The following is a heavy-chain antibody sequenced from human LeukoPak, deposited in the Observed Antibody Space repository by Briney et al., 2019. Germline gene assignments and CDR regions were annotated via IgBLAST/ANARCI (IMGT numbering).Heavy chain of an antibody. CDR1: GFSFSDFS. D-gene: IGHD6-13*01. J-gene: IGHJ4*02. CDR2: ISTRSTYI. V-gene: IGHV3-21*01. CDR3: ATSAAGPDY. Sequence: PGGSLRLSCAASGFSFSDFSMNWVRQAPGKELEWVSSISTRSTYIYYADSVKGRFTISRDNGKNSLYLQMHSLRAEDTAVYYCATSAAGPDYWGQGTLVTVSS.